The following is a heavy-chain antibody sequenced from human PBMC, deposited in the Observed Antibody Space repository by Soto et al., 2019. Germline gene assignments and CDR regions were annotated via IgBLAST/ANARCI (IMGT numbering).Heavy chain of an antibody. CDR2: IYYSGST. D-gene: IGHD5-12*01. V-gene: IGHV4-59*01. Sequence: SETLSLTCTVSGGPISSYYWSWIRQPPGKGLKWIGYIYYSGSTNYNPSLKSRVTISVDTSKNQFSLKLSSVTAADTAVYYCAGESRDGYNPEWFDPWGQGTLVTV. CDR3: AGESRDGYNPEWFDP. CDR1: GGPISSYY. J-gene: IGHJ5*02.